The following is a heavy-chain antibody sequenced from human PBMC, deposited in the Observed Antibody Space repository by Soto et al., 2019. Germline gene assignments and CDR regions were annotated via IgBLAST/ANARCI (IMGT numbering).Heavy chain of an antibody. D-gene: IGHD3-22*01. CDR3: TTDSYITMIVVRSDY. CDR2: IKSKTDGGTT. Sequence: GGSLRLSCAASGFTFSNAWINWARQAPGKGLEWVGRIKSKTDGGTTDYAAPVKGRFAISRDDSKNMVYLEMNSLKTEDTAVYYCTTDSYITMIVVRSDYWGHGTLVTVSS. J-gene: IGHJ4*01. CDR1: GFTFSNAW. V-gene: IGHV3-15*07.